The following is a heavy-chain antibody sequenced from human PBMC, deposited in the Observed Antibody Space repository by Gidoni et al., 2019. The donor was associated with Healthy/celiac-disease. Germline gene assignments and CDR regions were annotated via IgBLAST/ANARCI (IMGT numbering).Heavy chain of an antibody. CDR3: ARGGYYYYGMDV. V-gene: IGHV4-59*01. CDR2: IYYSGST. Sequence: QVQLQESGPGLVKPSETLSLTCTVPGGSISSSYWSWIRQPPGKGLEWIGYIYYSGSTNYNPSLKSRVTISVDTSKNQFSLKLSSVTAADTAVYYCARGGYYYYGMDVWGQGTTVTVSS. CDR1: GGSISSSY. J-gene: IGHJ6*02.